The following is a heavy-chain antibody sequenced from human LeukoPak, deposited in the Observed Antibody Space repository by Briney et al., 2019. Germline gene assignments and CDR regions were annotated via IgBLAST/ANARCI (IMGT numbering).Heavy chain of an antibody. J-gene: IGHJ4*02. D-gene: IGHD6-19*01. CDR1: ADRFSSNSDG. CDR3: ARMGYSSGWYAEFDY. Sequence: QALSLSCSISADRFSSNSDGWNWVRQSPSKGLEWLGRIYYKAKWYNDYAVSVKSRITINPDTSKNQFSLQLNSVTPEDTAVYYCARMGYSSGWYAEFDYWGQGTLVTDSS. V-gene: IGHV6-1*01. CDR2: IYYKAKWYN.